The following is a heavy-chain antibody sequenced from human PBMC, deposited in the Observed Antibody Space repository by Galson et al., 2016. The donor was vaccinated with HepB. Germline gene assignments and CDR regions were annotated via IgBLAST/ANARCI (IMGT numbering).Heavy chain of an antibody. J-gene: IGHJ4*02. CDR1: GFSFSDYG. V-gene: IGHV3-23*01. CDR3: TRDGTLRPLGY. CDR2: ISGGAYST. D-gene: IGHD3-22*01. Sequence: SLRLSCAASGFSFSDYGMSWVRQAPGKGLEWVSTISGGAYSTYYADSVKGRFTISRDNSKNTLDLQMNSLRAEDTAIYYCTRDGTLRPLGYWGQGTLVTVSS.